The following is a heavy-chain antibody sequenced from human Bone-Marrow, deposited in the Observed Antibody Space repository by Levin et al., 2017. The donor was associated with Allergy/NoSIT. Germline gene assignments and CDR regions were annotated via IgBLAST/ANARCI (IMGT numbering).Heavy chain of an antibody. CDR2: VYTSGIA. D-gene: IGHD6-19*01. CDR3: VREVADSTRSYYFDY. V-gene: IGHV4-61*02. CDR1: GGSIRSGTHY. J-gene: IGHJ4*02. Sequence: SQTLSLTCTVSGGSIRSGTHYWSWIRQPAGKGLEWIGRVYTSGIANYNPSLKSRVTISVDTSKNQFSLQLSSVTAADTAFYYCVREVADSTRSYYFDYWGQGTLVTVSS.